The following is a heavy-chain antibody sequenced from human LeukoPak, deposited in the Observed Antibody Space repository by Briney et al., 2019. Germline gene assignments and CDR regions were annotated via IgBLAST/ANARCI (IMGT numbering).Heavy chain of an antibody. CDR3: ARDPYPEPYSSSSVFDP. D-gene: IGHD6-13*01. CDR1: GFTFDDYA. J-gene: IGHJ5*02. V-gene: IGHV3-9*01. CDR2: ISWNSGSI. Sequence: TGGSLRLSCAASGFTFDDYAMHWVRHAPGKGLEWVSGISWNSGSIGYADSVKGRFTISRDNAKNSVYLQMNSLRAEDTAVYYCARDPYPEPYSSSSVFDPWGQGTLVTVSS.